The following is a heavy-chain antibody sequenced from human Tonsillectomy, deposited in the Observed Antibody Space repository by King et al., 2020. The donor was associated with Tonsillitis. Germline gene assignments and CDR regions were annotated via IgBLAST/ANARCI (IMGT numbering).Heavy chain of an antibody. V-gene: IGHV3-9*01. J-gene: IGHJ6*02. D-gene: IGHD3-10*01. CDR1: GFTFDDYA. CDR2: ISWNSGSI. CDR3: AKGGVFGSGSYYRYYYYGMDV. Sequence: VQLVESGGGLVQPGRSLRLSCAASGFTFDDYAMHWVRQAPGKGLEWVSGISWNSGSIGYADSVKGRFTISRDNAKNSLYLQMNSLRAEDTALYYCAKGGVFGSGSYYRYYYYGMDVWGQGTTVTVSS.